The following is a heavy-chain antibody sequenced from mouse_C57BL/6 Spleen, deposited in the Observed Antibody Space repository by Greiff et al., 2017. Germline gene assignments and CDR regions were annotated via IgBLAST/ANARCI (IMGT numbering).Heavy chain of an antibody. CDR3: AIGSSYGFAY. Sequence: EVKLQESGPGLVKPSQSLSLTCSVTGYSITSGYYWNWIRQFPGNKLEWMGYISYDGSNNYNPSLKNRISITRDTSKNQFFLKLNSVTTEDTATYYCAIGSSYGFAYWGQGTLVTVSA. J-gene: IGHJ3*01. CDR1: GYSITSGYY. CDR2: ISYDGSN. D-gene: IGHD1-1*01. V-gene: IGHV3-6*01.